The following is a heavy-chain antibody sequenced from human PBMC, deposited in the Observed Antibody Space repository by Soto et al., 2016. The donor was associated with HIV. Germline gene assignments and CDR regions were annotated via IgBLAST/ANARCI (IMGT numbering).Heavy chain of an antibody. CDR1: GGSISSYY. Sequence: QVQLQESGPGLVKPSETLSLTCTVSGGSISSYYWSWIRQPPGKGLEWIGYIYYSGSTNYNPSLKSRVTISVDTSKNQFSLKLSSVTAADTAVYYCARGTPPDYMVRELGDGMDVWGQGTTVTVSS. V-gene: IGHV4-59*01. CDR2: IYYSGST. CDR3: ARGTPPDYMVRELGDGMDV. D-gene: IGHD3-10*01. J-gene: IGHJ6*02.